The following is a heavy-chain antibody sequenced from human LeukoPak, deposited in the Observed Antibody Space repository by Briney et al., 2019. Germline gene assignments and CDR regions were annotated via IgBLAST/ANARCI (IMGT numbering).Heavy chain of an antibody. CDR2: INHSGST. J-gene: IGHJ4*02. V-gene: IGHV4-34*01. CDR3: ARLGPLRYFDWLLETSNFDY. D-gene: IGHD3-9*01. CDR1: DGSITNYY. Sequence: SETLSLTCTVSDGSITNYYWSWIRQPPGKGLEWIGEINHSGSTNYNPSLKSRVTISVDTSKNQFSLKLSSVTAADTAVYYCARLGPLRYFDWLLETSNFDYWGQGTLVTVSS.